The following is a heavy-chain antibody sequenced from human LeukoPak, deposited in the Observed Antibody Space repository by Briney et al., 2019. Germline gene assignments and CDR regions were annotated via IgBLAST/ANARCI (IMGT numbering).Heavy chain of an antibody. V-gene: IGHV3-30*18. CDR2: ITHDGGNK. CDR1: GFIFSNFD. D-gene: IGHD1-20*01. CDR3: AKCYTGSVTGTAGFDP. Sequence: GRSLTLSCAASGFIFSNFDMHWVRQAPGKGLEWVAVITHDGGNKYYADSADSVKGRLTISRDNSKNTLYLQMNSLRAEDTAVYYCAKCYTGSVTGTAGFDPWGQGTLVTVSS. J-gene: IGHJ5*02.